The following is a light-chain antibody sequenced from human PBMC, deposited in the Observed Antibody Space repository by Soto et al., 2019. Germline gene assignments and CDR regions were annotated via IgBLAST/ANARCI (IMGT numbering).Light chain of an antibody. J-gene: IGKJ2*01. CDR1: QTVSSNY. Sequence: VLTQYPGTLSLSPGERATLSCRASQTVSSNYLAWYQQKPGQAPRLLIYGASSRDTGIPVRFSGSGSGTDFTLTISRLEPEASAVYYSQQYGSSVSHTFGQGIKLQIK. V-gene: IGKV3-20*01. CDR3: QQYGSSVSHT. CDR2: GAS.